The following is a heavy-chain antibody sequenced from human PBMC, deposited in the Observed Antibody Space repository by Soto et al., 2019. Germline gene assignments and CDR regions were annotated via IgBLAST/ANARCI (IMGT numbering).Heavy chain of an antibody. Sequence: ASVKVSCKASGYTFTSYYMHWVRQAPGQGLEWMGIINPSGGSTSYAQKFQGRVTMTRDTSTSTVYMELSSLRSEDTAVYYCAREPRTEYSSSYRYYYSGMDVWGQGTTVTVSS. CDR2: INPSGGST. V-gene: IGHV1-46*01. CDR3: AREPRTEYSSSYRYYYSGMDV. CDR1: GYTFTSYY. J-gene: IGHJ6*02. D-gene: IGHD6-6*01.